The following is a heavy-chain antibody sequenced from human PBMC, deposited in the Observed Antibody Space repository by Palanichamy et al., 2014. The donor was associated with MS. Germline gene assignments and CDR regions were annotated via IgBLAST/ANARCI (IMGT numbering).Heavy chain of an antibody. CDR3: ARDAPIAVAGQYLRELYGMDV. D-gene: IGHD6-19*01. CDR2: IYSGGST. Sequence: EVQLVESGGGLIQPGGSLRLSCAASGFTVSSNYMSWVRQAPGKGLEWVSVIYSGGSTYYADSVKGRFTISRDNSKNTLYLQMNSLRAEDTAVYYCARDAPIAVAGQYLRELYGMDVWGQGTTVTVSS. CDR1: GFTVSSNY. V-gene: IGHV3-53*01. J-gene: IGHJ6*02.